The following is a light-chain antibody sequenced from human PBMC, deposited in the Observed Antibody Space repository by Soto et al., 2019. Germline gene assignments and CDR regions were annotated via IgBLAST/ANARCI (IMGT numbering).Light chain of an antibody. V-gene: IGKV1-9*01. J-gene: IGKJ2*01. CDR1: QGISSY. Sequence: DIQLTQSPSFLSASVGGRVTITCRASQGISSYLAWYQQKPGKAPKLLIYSASTLQSGVPSRFSGGGSGTEFTLTISSLELEDFATYYCQQLNSYPYTFGQGTKLEIK. CDR2: SAS. CDR3: QQLNSYPYT.